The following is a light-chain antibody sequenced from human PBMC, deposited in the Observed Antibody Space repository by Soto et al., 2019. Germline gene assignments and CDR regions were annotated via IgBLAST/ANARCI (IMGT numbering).Light chain of an antibody. V-gene: IGKV1-39*01. CDR3: QQSYMTFMYT. CDR2: GAY. Sequence: DIQMTQSPSTLSGSVGDRVTITCRASQTISSWLAWYQQKPGKAPKLLIYGAYYLQSGVPSRFSGSGSGTDFTLTISSLQPEDFATYYCQQSYMTFMYTFGQGTKVDIK. J-gene: IGKJ2*01. CDR1: QTISSW.